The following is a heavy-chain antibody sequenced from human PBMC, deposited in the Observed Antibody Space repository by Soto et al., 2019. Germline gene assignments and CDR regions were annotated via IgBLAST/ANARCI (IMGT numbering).Heavy chain of an antibody. CDR3: ARTMYSNRGWFDP. Sequence: PGGSLRLSCAASGFTFSSYDMNWVRQAPGMGLEWVSYITSSGSLIYYADSVRGRFTISRDNAKNSLYLQMNSLRAEDMGVYYCARTMYSNRGWFDPWGQGTLVTSPQ. V-gene: IGHV3-48*03. CDR2: ITSSGSLI. J-gene: IGHJ5*02. D-gene: IGHD6-13*01. CDR1: GFTFSSYD.